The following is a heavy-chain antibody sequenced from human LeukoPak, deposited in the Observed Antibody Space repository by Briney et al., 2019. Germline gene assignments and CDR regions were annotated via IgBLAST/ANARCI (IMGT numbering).Heavy chain of an antibody. J-gene: IGHJ5*01. CDR2: IDYSGTT. V-gene: IGHV4-30-4*01. CDR3: GGGLGYCSSTRCPPDS. D-gene: IGHD2-2*01. Sequence: PSETLSLTCTVSGVSITGNDQFWSWIRQPPGKGLEWIGYIDYSGTTYYNPSLKGRVNMSRDTSKNQFPLNLNSVTAADTAFYYCGGGLGYCSSTRCPPDSWGQGTLVTVSS. CDR1: GVSITGNDQF.